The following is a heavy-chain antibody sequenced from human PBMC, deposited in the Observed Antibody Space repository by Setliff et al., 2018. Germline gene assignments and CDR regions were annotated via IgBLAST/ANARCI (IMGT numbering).Heavy chain of an antibody. CDR3: ARLSWNGLRYYGLDV. V-gene: IGHV4-38-2*01. CDR1: GSSISNDYY. CDR2: ISHSGST. D-gene: IGHD3-3*01. J-gene: IGHJ6*02. Sequence: PSETLSLTCGVSGSSISNDYYWGWIRQPPGRGLEWIGIISHSGSTNYNPSLMSRVSISVDTSKNQFSLKLRSVTAADTAVYYCARLSWNGLRYYGLDVWGQGTTVTVSS.